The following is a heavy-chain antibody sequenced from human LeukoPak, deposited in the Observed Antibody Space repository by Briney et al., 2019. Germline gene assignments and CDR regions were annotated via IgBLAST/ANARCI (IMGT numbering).Heavy chain of an antibody. CDR2: IYHSGST. CDR3: ARGGGVIVNFDY. CDR1: GGSISSGGYS. Sequence: SETLSLTCAVSGGSISSGGYSWSWIRQPPGKGLEWIGYIYHSGSTYYNPSLKSRVTISVDRSKNQFSLKLSSVTVADTAVYYCARGGGVIVNFDYWGQGTLVTVSS. V-gene: IGHV4-30-2*01. D-gene: IGHD3-16*02. J-gene: IGHJ4*02.